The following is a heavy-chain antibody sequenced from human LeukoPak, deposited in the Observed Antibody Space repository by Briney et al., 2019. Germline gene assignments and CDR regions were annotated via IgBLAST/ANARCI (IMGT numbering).Heavy chain of an antibody. CDR2: ISSGSATI. V-gene: IGHV3-48*01. CDR3: ARPYCASTSCPTFEY. CDR1: GFAFSSYN. D-gene: IGHD2-2*01. Sequence: GGSLRLSCAASGFAFSSYNMTWVRQAPGKGLEWVSYISSGSATIFYADSVKGRFTISRDNAKKSLYLQMNSLRAEDTAVYYCARPYCASTSCPTFEYWGQGTLVTVSS. J-gene: IGHJ4*02.